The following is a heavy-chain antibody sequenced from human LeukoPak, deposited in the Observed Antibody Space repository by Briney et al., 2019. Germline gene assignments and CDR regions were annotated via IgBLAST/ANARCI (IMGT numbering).Heavy chain of an antibody. D-gene: IGHD2-15*01. CDR3: AKARGYCSGASCYSDFDS. CDR2: ISGSAGST. V-gene: IGHV3-23*01. CDR1: GFTFSSYA. J-gene: IGHJ4*02. Sequence: GGSLRLSCAASGFTFSSYAMSWVRQAPGKGLEWFSTISGSAGSTYYADSVKGRFTISRDNSKNTLCLQMITLRAEDTAVYYCAKARGYCSGASCYSDFDSWGQGTLVTVSS.